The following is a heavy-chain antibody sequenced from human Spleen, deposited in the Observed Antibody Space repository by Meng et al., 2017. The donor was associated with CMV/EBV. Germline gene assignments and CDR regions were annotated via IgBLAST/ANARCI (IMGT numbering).Heavy chain of an antibody. J-gene: IGHJ3*01. CDR1: AHIFATSG. CDR3: ARDLVGYDAFDV. V-gene: IGHV1-18*01. D-gene: IGHD3-22*01. Sequence: ASVKVSCKASAHIFATSGITWLRQAPGQGLEWMGWITPYNGNKNYAQKFQGRATLTTDTSTNTAYMELRSLDSDDTAVYYCARDLVGYDAFDVWGQGTMVTVSS. CDR2: ITPYNGNK.